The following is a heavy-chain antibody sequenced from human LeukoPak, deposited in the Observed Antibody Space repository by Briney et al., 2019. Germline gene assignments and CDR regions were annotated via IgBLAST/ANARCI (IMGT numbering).Heavy chain of an antibody. J-gene: IGHJ4*02. CDR3: ATVFSSSNEFFDY. Sequence: GGSLRLACAASGFTVSNNRLSWVRQAPGMGLEWVSTIYSDGNTYYPDSVKGRFTISRDGSKNTLYLQLNSLRTEDTAVYYCATVFSSSNEFFDYWGQGALVTVSS. V-gene: IGHV3-53*01. CDR1: GFTVSNNR. D-gene: IGHD2-2*01. CDR2: IYSDGNT.